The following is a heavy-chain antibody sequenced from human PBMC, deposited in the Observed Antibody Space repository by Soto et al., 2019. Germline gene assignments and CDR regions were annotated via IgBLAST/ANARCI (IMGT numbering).Heavy chain of an antibody. Sequence: SETLSLTYTVSGGSISSYYWSWIRQPPGKGLEWIGYIYYSGSTNYNPSLKSRVTISVDTSKNQFSLKLSSVTAADTAVYYCAREGYCSGGSCYSWYFDLWGRGTLVTVSS. CDR3: AREGYCSGGSCYSWYFDL. J-gene: IGHJ2*01. D-gene: IGHD2-15*01. CDR1: GGSISSYY. CDR2: IYYSGST. V-gene: IGHV4-59*01.